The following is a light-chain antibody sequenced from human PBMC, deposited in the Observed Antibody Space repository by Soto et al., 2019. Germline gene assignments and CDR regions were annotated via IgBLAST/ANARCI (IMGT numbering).Light chain of an antibody. CDR1: QSVTSSY. V-gene: IGKV3-20*01. CDR2: GSS. CDR3: QQYDNSRYT. J-gene: IGKJ2*01. Sequence: ESVLTQSPGTLSLSPGERATLSCRASQSVTSSYVAWFQQKPGQAPRLLIYGSSSRAAGIPDRFSGSGSGTDFTLTISRLEPEDLAVYYCQQYDNSRYTFGQGTKLEIK.